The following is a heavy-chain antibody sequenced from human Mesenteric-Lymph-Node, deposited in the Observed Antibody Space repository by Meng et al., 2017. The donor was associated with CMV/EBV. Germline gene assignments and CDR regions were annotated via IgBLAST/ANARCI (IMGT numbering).Heavy chain of an antibody. CDR2: IHHSDGT. CDR3: ARANVVVTSSAFDY. V-gene: IGHV4-34*01. D-gene: IGHD2-21*02. CDR1: SGSFRGYY. Sequence: CAVDSGSFRGYYWNWIRKAPGKGLDWIGKIHHSDGTKYNPSLKSRVNISVDTSKNQLSLKVKSVTAADTAVYYCARANVVVTSSAFDYWGQGTLVTVSS. J-gene: IGHJ4*02.